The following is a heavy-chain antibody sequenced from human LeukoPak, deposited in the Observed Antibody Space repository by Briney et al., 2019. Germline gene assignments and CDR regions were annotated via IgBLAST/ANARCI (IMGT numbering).Heavy chain of an antibody. V-gene: IGHV3-74*01. J-gene: IGHJ4*02. Sequence: GGSLRLTCPSSGFTFNTYWMHWVRQARGKGLVWVSRINTDGRTTKYADSVKGRFTISRDNAKNTLYLQMNSLRVEDTATYYCAKVDGSGNSIFDYWGQGTLVPVSS. D-gene: IGHD3-22*01. CDR1: GFTFNTYW. CDR3: AKVDGSGNSIFDY. CDR2: INTDGRTT.